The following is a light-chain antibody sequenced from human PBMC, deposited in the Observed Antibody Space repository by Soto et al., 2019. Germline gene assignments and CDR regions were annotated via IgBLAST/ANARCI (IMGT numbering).Light chain of an antibody. CDR1: QSVSSN. Sequence: EIVMTQSPATLSLSPGERATLSCRASQSVSSNLAWYQQKPGQAPRLLIYGASTRATGIPARLSGSGSGTEVTLTISSLQSEDFAVYYCQQYNNWPLTFGGGTKVEIK. CDR2: GAS. J-gene: IGKJ4*01. CDR3: QQYNNWPLT. V-gene: IGKV3-15*01.